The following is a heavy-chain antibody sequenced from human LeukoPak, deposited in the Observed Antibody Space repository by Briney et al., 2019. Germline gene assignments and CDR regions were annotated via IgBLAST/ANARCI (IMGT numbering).Heavy chain of an antibody. J-gene: IGHJ3*02. CDR3: AKGYYYDSSGYYYPHDAFDI. V-gene: IGHV3-23*01. CDR1: GFTFSSYG. CDR2: VSGSGGTT. D-gene: IGHD3-22*01. Sequence: PGGSLRLSCAASGFTFSSYGMHWVRQAPGKGLEWVSDVSGSGGTTSYADSVKGRFTISRDNSKNTLYLQMNSLRAEDTAVYYCAKGYYYDSSGYYYPHDAFDIWGQGTMVTVSS.